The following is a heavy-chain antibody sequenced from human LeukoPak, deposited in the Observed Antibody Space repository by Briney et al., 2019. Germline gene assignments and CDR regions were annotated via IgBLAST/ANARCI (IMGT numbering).Heavy chain of an antibody. J-gene: IGHJ4*02. V-gene: IGHV1-18*01. D-gene: IGHD6-13*01. Sequence: GASVKVSCKASGYTFTSYGISWVRQAPGQGLEWMGWISAYNGNTNYAQKLQGRVTMTTDTSTSTAYMELRSLRSDDTAVYYCVRDDERYSSNWYVLRGQGTLVTVSS. CDR3: VRDDERYSSNWYVL. CDR1: GYTFTSYG. CDR2: ISAYNGNT.